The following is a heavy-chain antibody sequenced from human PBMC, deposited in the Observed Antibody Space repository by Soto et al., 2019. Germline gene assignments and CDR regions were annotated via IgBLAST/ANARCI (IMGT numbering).Heavy chain of an antibody. CDR2: IYYSGST. J-gene: IGHJ4*02. CDR3: ARRYGSCFDY. Sequence: QVQLQESSPGLVKPSETQSLTCTVSGGSISSYYWSWIRQPPGKGLEWIGYIYYSGSTNYNTSLKCRVTISVDTSKNQCSLKLSSVTAAYTAVYYCARRYGSCFDYWGQGTLVTVSS. CDR1: GGSISSYY. V-gene: IGHV4-59*08. D-gene: IGHD5-18*01.